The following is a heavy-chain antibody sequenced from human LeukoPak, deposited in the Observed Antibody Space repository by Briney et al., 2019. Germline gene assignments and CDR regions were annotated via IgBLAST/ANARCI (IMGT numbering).Heavy chain of an antibody. D-gene: IGHD1-14*01. Sequence: PGGSLRLSCAASGFTFGNSWVHWVRQAPGKGLVWVSLINADGSTATYADSVKGRFTISRDNARNTLSLQMNSLTIEDTAVYYCVVVVEPHDSDGFDVWGQGTMITVSS. CDR1: GFTFGNSW. V-gene: IGHV3-74*01. CDR2: INADGSTA. CDR3: VVVVEPHDSDGFDV. J-gene: IGHJ3*01.